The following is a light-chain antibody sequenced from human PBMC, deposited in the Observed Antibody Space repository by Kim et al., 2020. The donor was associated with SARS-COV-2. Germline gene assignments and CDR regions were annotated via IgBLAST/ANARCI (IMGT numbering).Light chain of an antibody. Sequence: SYELTQPPSVSVAPGKTARISCGGNNIGSKAVHWYQQKPGQAPVLVIYRGRDRPSGLPERFSGSNSGNTATLTISRVEAGDEADYYCQVWDSSSDHWVFGGGTKVTVL. J-gene: IGLJ3*02. CDR3: QVWDSSSDHWV. CDR1: NIGSKA. V-gene: IGLV3-21*04. CDR2: RGR.